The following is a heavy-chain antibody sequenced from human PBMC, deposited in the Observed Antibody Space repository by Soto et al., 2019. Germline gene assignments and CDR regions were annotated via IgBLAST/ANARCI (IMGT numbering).Heavy chain of an antibody. CDR1: GFTFSSYA. J-gene: IGHJ6*03. V-gene: IGHV3-23*01. Sequence: EVQLLDSGGGLVQPGGSLRLSCAASGFTFSSYALSWVRQAPGKGLAWVSGISGSGDSTNYADSVKGRFTISRDNYENTVYLQMNILSAEDTAVYYCAKRFCTSTTCLSLDFYYYIGVWGEGTTVTVSS. D-gene: IGHD2-2*01. CDR3: AKRFCTSTTCLSLDFYYYIGV. CDR2: ISGSGDST.